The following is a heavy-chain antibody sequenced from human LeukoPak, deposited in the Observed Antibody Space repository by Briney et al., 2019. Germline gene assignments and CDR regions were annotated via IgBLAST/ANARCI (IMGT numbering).Heavy chain of an antibody. CDR2: IYYSGST. J-gene: IGHJ4*02. D-gene: IGHD1-26*01. CDR1: GGSISSSSYY. V-gene: IGHV4-39*07. CDR3: ARGLIVGATVFDY. Sequence: PSETLSLTCTVSGGSISSSSYYWGWIRQPPGKGREWIGSIYYSGSTYYHPSLKSRVTISVDTSKNPFSLKLSSVAAADTAVYYCARGLIVGATVFDYWGQGTLVTVSS.